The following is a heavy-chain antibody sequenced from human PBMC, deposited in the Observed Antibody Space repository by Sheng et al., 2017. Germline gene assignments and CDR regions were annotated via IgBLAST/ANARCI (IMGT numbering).Heavy chain of an antibody. Sequence: EVQLVESGGGLVQPGGSLRLSCAASGFTFSSYAMSWVRQAPGKGLEWVSAISGSGGSTYYADSVKGRFTISRDNSKNTLYLQMNSLRAEDTAVYYCAKDQGIAAGPSGAFDIWGQGTMVTVSS. CDR1: GFTFSSYA. CDR2: ISGSGGST. D-gene: IGHD6-13*01. J-gene: IGHJ3*02. CDR3: AKDQGIAAGPSGAFDI. V-gene: IGHV3-23*04.